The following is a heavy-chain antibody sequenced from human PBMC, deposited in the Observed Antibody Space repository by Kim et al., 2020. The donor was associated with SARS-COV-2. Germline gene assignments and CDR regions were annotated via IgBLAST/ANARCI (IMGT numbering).Heavy chain of an antibody. D-gene: IGHD1-26*01. Sequence: GGSLRLSCAASGFTFSSYAMHWVRQAPGKGLEWVAVISYDGSNKYYADSVKGRFTISRDNSKNTLYLQMNSLRAEDTAVYYCARDAGSGSYSARFYFDYWGQGTLVTVSS. CDR1: GFTFSSYA. V-gene: IGHV3-30*04. CDR3: ARDAGSGSYSARFYFDY. CDR2: ISYDGSNK. J-gene: IGHJ4*02.